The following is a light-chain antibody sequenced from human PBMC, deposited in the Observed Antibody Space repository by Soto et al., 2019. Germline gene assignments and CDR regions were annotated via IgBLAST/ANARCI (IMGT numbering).Light chain of an antibody. CDR1: QSISSY. CDR2: DAS. J-gene: IGKJ4*01. CDR3: QQSYSTPLT. V-gene: IGKV1-39*01. Sequence: DIQMTQSPSSLSASVGDRVTITCRASQSISSYLNWYQQKPGKAPKLLIYDASSLQSGVPSRFSGSGSRTDFTLTISSLQPEDSATYYCQQSYSTPLTFGGGTKVEIK.